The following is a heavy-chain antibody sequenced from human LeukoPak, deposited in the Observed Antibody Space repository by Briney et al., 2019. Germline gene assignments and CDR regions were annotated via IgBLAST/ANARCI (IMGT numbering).Heavy chain of an antibody. CDR2: INPNSGGT. Sequence: ASVKVSCKASGYTFTGYYMHWVRQAPGQGLEWMGWINPNSGGTNYAQKFQGRVTMTRDTSISTAYMELSRLRSDDTAVYYCARRGVRIAARPIYWFDPWGQGTLVTVSS. CDR3: ARRGVRIAARPIYWFDP. J-gene: IGHJ5*02. CDR1: GYTFTGYY. D-gene: IGHD6-6*01. V-gene: IGHV1-2*02.